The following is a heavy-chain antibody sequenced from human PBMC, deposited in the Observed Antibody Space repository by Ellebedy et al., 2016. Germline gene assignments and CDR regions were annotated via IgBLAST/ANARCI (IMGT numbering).Heavy chain of an antibody. CDR1: GGSISSSSYY. J-gene: IGHJ4*02. Sequence: SETLSLXXTVSGGSISSSSYYWGWIRQPPGKGLEWIGSIYYSGSTYYNPSLKSRVTISVDTSKNQFSLKLSSVTAADTAVYYCARGSYSSSSWYDYWGQGTLVTVSS. CDR2: IYYSGST. CDR3: ARGSYSSSSWYDY. V-gene: IGHV4-39*01. D-gene: IGHD6-13*01.